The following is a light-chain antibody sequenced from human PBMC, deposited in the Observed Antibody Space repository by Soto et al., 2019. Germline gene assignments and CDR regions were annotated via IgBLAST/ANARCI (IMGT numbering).Light chain of an antibody. J-gene: IGLJ3*02. CDR2: SNN. V-gene: IGLV1-44*01. Sequence: QSVLTQPPSASGTPGQRVTISCSGSSSNIGSNTVNWYQQLPGTAPKLLICSNNQRPSGVPDRCSGSTSGTSASLAIGGLQSEDEADYYCAAWDVSLNGVVFGGGTKLTVL. CDR1: SSNIGSNT. CDR3: AAWDVSLNGVV.